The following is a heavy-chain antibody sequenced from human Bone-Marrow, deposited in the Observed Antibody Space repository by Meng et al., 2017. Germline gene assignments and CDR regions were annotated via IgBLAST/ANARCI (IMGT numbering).Heavy chain of an antibody. CDR2: MYWDDDK. J-gene: IGHJ4*02. V-gene: IGHV2-5*02. CDR3: VRLPYLGSGSRSFDS. Sequence: SGPTLVKPTETLTLTCTFSGFSLTTRGVGVAWIRQPPGKALEWLALMYWDDDKRYSPALRGRLTITKDTSRNQVIVKMTHMDPVDTATYYCVRLPYLGSGSRSFDSWGQGTLVTVSS. D-gene: IGHD3-10*01. CDR1: GFSLTTRGVG.